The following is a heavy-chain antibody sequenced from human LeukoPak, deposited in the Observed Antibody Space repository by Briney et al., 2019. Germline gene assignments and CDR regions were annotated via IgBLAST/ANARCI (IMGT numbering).Heavy chain of an antibody. V-gene: IGHV1-18*01. Sequence: ASVKVSCKASGYTFTSYGISWVRQAPGQGLEWMGWISAYNGNTNYAQKLQGRVTMTTDTSTSTAYMELRSLRSEDTAVYYCTRGPHIDNYYDAGFDYWGQGTLVTVSS. J-gene: IGHJ4*02. CDR3: TRGPHIDNYYDAGFDY. CDR2: ISAYNGNT. D-gene: IGHD3-16*01. CDR1: GYTFTSYG.